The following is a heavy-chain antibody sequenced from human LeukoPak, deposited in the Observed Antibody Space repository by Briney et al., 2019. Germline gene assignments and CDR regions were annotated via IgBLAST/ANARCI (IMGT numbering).Heavy chain of an antibody. V-gene: IGHV4-59*01. CDR2: IYYSGST. Sequence: NPSETLSLTCTVSGGSISSYYWSWIRQPPGKGLEWIGYIYYSGSTNYNPSLKSRVTISVDTSKNQFSLKLSSVTAADTAVYYCARDLGTLYSGSYYDYNWFDPWGQGTLVTVSS. J-gene: IGHJ5*02. CDR1: GGSISSYY. D-gene: IGHD1-26*01. CDR3: ARDLGTLYSGSYYDYNWFDP.